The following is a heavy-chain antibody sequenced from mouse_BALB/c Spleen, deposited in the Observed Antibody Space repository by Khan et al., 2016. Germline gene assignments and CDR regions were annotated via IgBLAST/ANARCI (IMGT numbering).Heavy chain of an antibody. V-gene: IGHV3-2*02. CDR2: ISYSGST. D-gene: IGHD1-1*02. CDR3: ARSVAWYCDV. Sequence: EVQLQESGPGLVKPSQSLSLTCTVTGYSITSDYAWNWIRQFPGNQLEWMGYISYSGSTSYNPSLKSRISITRDTSKNQFFLQLNSVTTEDTATGYCARSVAWYCDVWGAGTTVTVSS. J-gene: IGHJ1*01. CDR1: GYSITSDYA.